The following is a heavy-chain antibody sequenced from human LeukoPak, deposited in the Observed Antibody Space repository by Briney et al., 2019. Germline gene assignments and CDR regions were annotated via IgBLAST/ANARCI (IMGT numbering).Heavy chain of an antibody. CDR3: VRGGTYYLPY. Sequence: SETLSLTCTVSGVSITDNWWSWVRQPPGKGLEWIGEILHTGPTNFNPSLKSRVTISMDKSENQLSLRLNSVTAADTAIYYCVRGGTYYLPYWGRGILVTVSS. CDR2: ILHTGPT. V-gene: IGHV4-4*02. J-gene: IGHJ4*02. CDR1: GVSITDNW. D-gene: IGHD1-26*01.